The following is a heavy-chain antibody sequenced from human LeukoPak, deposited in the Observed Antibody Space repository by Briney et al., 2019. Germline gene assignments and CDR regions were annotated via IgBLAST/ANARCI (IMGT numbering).Heavy chain of an antibody. CDR1: GGSFSGYY. V-gene: IGHV4-34*01. CDR3: ARDSSSSGP. Sequence: SETLSLTCAVYGGSFSGYYWSWIRQLPGKGLEWIGEINHSGSTNYNPSLKSRVTISVDTSKNQFSLKLSSVTAADTAVYYCARDSSSSGPWGQGTLVTVSS. J-gene: IGHJ5*02. D-gene: IGHD6-6*01. CDR2: INHSGST.